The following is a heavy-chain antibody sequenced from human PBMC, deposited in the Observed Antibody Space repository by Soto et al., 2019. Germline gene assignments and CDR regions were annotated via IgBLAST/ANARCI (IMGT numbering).Heavy chain of an antibody. V-gene: IGHV4-38-2*01. CDR3: RSSTSCYDESCVDV. J-gene: IGHJ6*02. Sequence: SETLSLTCAVSGYSISSGNYWAWIRQPPGRGLEWIGSLYHIGSTHYNTSLKSRVTISVDTSKNHFSLELSSVTAADTAVYYCRSSTSCYDESCVDVWGQGTMVTVSS. CDR2: LYHIGST. CDR1: GYSISSGNY. D-gene: IGHD2-2*01.